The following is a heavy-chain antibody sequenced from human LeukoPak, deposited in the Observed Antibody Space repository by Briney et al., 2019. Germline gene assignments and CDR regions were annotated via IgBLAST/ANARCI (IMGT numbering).Heavy chain of an antibody. Sequence: SVKVSCKASGGTFSSYAISWVRQAPGQGLEWMGGIIPIFGTANYAQKFQGRVTITADESTSTAYMELSSLRSEDTAVYYCARDSPYYYDSSGYYYFDYWGQGTLVTVSS. J-gene: IGHJ4*02. CDR3: ARDSPYYYDSSGYYYFDY. CDR2: IIPIFGTA. CDR1: GGTFSSYA. D-gene: IGHD3-22*01. V-gene: IGHV1-69*13.